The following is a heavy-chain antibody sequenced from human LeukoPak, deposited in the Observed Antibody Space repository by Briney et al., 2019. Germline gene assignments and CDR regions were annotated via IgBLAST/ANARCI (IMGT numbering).Heavy chain of an antibody. D-gene: IGHD6-19*01. Sequence: GASVKVSCKASGYTFTSYAMNWVRQAPGQRLEWMGWINTGNGDTKYSQKFQGRVTITRDTSANTGYMELSSLRSEDTAIYYCASRPGIAVAGFDYWGQGTLVTVSS. V-gene: IGHV1-3*04. J-gene: IGHJ4*02. CDR2: INTGNGDT. CDR3: ASRPGIAVAGFDY. CDR1: GYTFTSYA.